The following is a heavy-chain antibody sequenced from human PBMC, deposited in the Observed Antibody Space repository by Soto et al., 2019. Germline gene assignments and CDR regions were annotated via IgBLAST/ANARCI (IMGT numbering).Heavy chain of an antibody. CDR1: GGSISSYY. D-gene: IGHD3-16*02. Sequence: PSEPLSLTCTVSGGSISSYYWSWIRQPAGKGLEWIGRIYTSGSTNYNPSLKSRVTMSVDTSKNQFSLRLSSVTAADTAVYYCARSMITFGGVIAAFDAFDIWGQGTTVTVSS. CDR2: IYTSGST. J-gene: IGHJ3*02. V-gene: IGHV4-4*07. CDR3: ARSMITFGGVIAAFDAFDI.